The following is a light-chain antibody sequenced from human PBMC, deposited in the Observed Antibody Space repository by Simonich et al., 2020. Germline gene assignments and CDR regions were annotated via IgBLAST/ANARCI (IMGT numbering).Light chain of an antibody. CDR1: QSISSW. CDR2: KAS. J-gene: IGKJ1*01. CDR3: QQYGSSPWT. Sequence: DIQMTQSPSTLSASVGDRVTITCRASQSISSWLAWYQQKPGKAPKLLIYKASSLESGVPSRFSGRGSGTDFTLTISRLEPEDFAVYYCQQYGSSPWTFGQGTKVEIK. V-gene: IGKV1-5*03.